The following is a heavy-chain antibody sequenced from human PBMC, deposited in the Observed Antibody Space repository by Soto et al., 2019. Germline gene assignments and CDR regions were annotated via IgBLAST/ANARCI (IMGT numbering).Heavy chain of an antibody. CDR3: ARASKGIVVVPAAYNAFDI. CDR2: INSDGSST. CDR1: GFTFSSYW. Sequence: EVQLVESGGGLVQPGGSLRLSCAASGFTFSSYWMHWVRQAPGKGLVWVSRINSDGSSTSYADSVKGRFTISRDNAKNTLYLQMNSLRAEDTAVYYCARASKGIVVVPAAYNAFDIWGQGSMVTVSS. J-gene: IGHJ3*02. V-gene: IGHV3-74*01. D-gene: IGHD2-2*01.